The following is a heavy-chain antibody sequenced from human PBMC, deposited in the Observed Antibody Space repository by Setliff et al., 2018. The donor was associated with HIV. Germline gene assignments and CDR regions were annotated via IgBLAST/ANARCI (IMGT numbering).Heavy chain of an antibody. CDR2: IYYSGST. CDR1: GGSISSRDYY. J-gene: IGHJ4*02. V-gene: IGHV4-39*01. D-gene: IGHD1-26*01. CDR3: ARPVEMANREFDY. Sequence: PSETLSLTCTVSGGSISSRDYYWGWLRQPPGKGLEWTATIYYSGSTYYNPSLKSRVTISVDTSKNQFSLKLSSVTAADTAVYYCARPVEMANREFDYWGQGTLVTVSS.